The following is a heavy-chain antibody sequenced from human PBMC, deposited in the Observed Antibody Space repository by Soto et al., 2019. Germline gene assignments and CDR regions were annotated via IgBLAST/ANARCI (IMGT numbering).Heavy chain of an antibody. D-gene: IGHD2-8*01. CDR1: GFTFSSCS. CDR3: AKYCSSDVCFDY. V-gene: IGHV3-48*02. J-gene: IGHJ4*02. Sequence: LRLSCASSGFTFSSCSMNWVRQAPGKGLEWVSFISGSGDTKYYADSVKGRFTISRDNAKNSLYLQMSSLRDEDTAVYCCAKYCSSDVCFDYWGQGTLVTVSS. CDR2: ISGSGDTK.